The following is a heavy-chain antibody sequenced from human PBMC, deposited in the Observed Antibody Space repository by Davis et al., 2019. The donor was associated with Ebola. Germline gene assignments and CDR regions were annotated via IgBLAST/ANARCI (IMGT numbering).Heavy chain of an antibody. D-gene: IGHD3-10*01. Sequence: ASVKVSCKASGYTLTDYQMHWVRQVPGQGLEWMGGINPISGHTNYAEKFQGRVTMTRDTSLSTVYMELTSLRSDDTAIYYCAKDLSYSYYYHYYGMDVWGQGTTVTVSS. V-gene: IGHV1-2*02. CDR2: INPISGHT. CDR1: GYTLTDYQ. J-gene: IGHJ6*02. CDR3: AKDLSYSYYYHYYGMDV.